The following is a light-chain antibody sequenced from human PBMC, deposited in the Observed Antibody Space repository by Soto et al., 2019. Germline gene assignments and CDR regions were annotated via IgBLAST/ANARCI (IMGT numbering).Light chain of an antibody. V-gene: IGKV1-12*01. CDR1: QGVSSW. Sequence: DIQMTQSPSSVSASVGDRVTITCRASQGVSSWLAWYQQKPGRAPKLLIYGASTLQSGVPSRFSGSGSGTDFSLTITTLQPEDSATYYCHQADTFPLTFGGGTKVDIK. J-gene: IGKJ4*01. CDR3: HQADTFPLT. CDR2: GAS.